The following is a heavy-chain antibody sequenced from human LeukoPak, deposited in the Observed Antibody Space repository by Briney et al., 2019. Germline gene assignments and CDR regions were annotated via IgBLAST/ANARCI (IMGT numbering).Heavy chain of an antibody. D-gene: IGHD6-19*01. CDR3: ARLVVAGIYYGMDV. Sequence: SETLSLTCTVSGGSISSGDYYWSWIRQPPGKGLEWIGYIYYSGSTYYNPSLKSRVTISVDTSKNQFSLKLSSVTAADTAVYYCARLVVAGIYYGMDVWGQGTTVTVSS. CDR2: IYYSGST. V-gene: IGHV4-30-4*08. CDR1: GGSISSGDYY. J-gene: IGHJ6*02.